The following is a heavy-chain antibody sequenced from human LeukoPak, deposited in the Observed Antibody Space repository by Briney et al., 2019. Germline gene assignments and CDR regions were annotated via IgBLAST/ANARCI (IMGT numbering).Heavy chain of an antibody. D-gene: IGHD3-9*01. J-gene: IGHJ6*02. V-gene: IGHV3-23*01. CDR1: GFTFSSYA. CDR2: ISGSGGST. CDR3: AQKGRRVLRYFDWSPPYGMDV. Sequence: GSLRLSCAASGFTFSSYAMSWVRQAPGKGLEWVSAISGSGGSTYYADSVKGRFTISRDNSKNTLCLQMNSLRAEDTAVYYCAQKGRRVLRYFDWSPPYGMDVWGQGTTVTVSS.